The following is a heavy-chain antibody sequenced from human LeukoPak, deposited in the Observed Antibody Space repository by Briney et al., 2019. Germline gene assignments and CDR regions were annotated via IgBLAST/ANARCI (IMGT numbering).Heavy chain of an antibody. CDR3: ASKGDYGDY. CDR1: GFTFSSYN. D-gene: IGHD4-17*01. J-gene: IGHJ4*02. V-gene: IGHV3-48*04. Sequence: GGSLRLSCAASGFTFSSYNMNWVRQAPGKGLEWVSYISSSSSTIYYADSVKGRFTISRDNAKNSLYLQMNSLRAEDTAVYYCASKGDYGDYWGQGTLVTVSS. CDR2: ISSSSSTI.